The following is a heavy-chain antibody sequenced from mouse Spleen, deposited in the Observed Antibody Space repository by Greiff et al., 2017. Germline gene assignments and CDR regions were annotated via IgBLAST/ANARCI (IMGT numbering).Heavy chain of an antibody. CDR3: TRTIYYGSSLAWFAY. D-gene: IGHD1-1*01. V-gene: IGHV1-69*02. J-gene: IGHJ3*01. Sequence: VKLQQPGAELVRPGASVKLSCKASGYTFTSYWINWVKQRPGQGLEWIGNIYPSDSYTNYNQKFKDKATLTVDKSSSTAYMQLSSPTSEDSAVYYCTRTIYYGSSLAWFAYWGQGTLVTVSA. CDR2: IYPSDSYT. CDR1: GYTFTSYW.